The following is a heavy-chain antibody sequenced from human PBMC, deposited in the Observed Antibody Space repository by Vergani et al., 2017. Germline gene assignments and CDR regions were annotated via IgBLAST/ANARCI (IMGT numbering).Heavy chain of an antibody. J-gene: IGHJ6*03. D-gene: IGHD4-17*01. CDR3: ARLATVTTGYYYYYYMDV. Sequence: QVQLVQSGAEVKKPGASVKVSCKASGYTFTGYYMHWVRQAPGQGLEWMGWINPNSGGTNYAQKFQGRVTMTRDTSISTAYMELSSLRSEDTAVYYCARLATVTTGYYYYYYMDVWGKGTTVTVSS. V-gene: IGHV1-2*02. CDR2: INPNSGGT. CDR1: GYTFTGYY.